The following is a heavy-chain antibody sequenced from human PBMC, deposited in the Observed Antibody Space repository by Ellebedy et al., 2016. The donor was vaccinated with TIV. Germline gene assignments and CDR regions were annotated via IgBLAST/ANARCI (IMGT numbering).Heavy chain of an antibody. CDR3: ARGLTYCGGDCSGYFQH. J-gene: IGHJ1*01. V-gene: IGHV4-34*01. D-gene: IGHD2-21*02. CDR2: INHNGKT. Sequence: SETLSLTCAVYGGSFSGYYWSWIRQPPGKGLEWIGEINHNGKTNYSPSLKSRVNVSVETSKNQFSLKLSSVTAADTAVYYCARGLTYCGGDCSGYFQHWGQGTLVTVSS. CDR1: GGSFSGYY.